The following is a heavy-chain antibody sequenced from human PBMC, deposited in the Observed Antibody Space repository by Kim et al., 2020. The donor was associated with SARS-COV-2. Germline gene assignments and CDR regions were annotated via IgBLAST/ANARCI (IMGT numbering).Heavy chain of an antibody. V-gene: IGHV4-39*07. D-gene: IGHD2-15*01. CDR3: ARVGDEVGVGGGDG. Sequence: TPSRKGRVTISVDPSKNQFSLKLSSVTAADTAVYYCARVGDEVGVGGGDGWGQGTTVTVSS. J-gene: IGHJ6*02.